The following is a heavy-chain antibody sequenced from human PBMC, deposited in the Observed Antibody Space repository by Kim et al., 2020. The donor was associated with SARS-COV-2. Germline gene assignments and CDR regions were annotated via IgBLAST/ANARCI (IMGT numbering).Heavy chain of an antibody. J-gene: IGHJ5*02. Sequence: SVKVSCKASGGTFSSYAISWVRQAPGQGLEWMGGIIPIFGTANYAQKFQGRVTITADESTSTAYMELSSLRSEDTAVYYCAQSIEVRGVIHPYNWFDPWGQGTLVTVSS. D-gene: IGHD3-10*01. CDR3: AQSIEVRGVIHPYNWFDP. CDR1: GGTFSSYA. CDR2: IIPIFGTA. V-gene: IGHV1-69*13.